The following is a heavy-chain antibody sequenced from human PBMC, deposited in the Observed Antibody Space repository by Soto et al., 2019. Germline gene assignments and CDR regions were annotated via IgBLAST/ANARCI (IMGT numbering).Heavy chain of an antibody. Sequence: EVQLVESGGGLVQPGRSLRLSCAASGFTFDVYAMHWVRQAPGKGLEWVSGISWNSGSIGYADSVKGRFTISRDNAKNSLYLQMNSLRADDTALYYCAKDKVAASYYYYMDVWGKGTTVTVSS. D-gene: IGHD6-13*01. V-gene: IGHV3-9*01. CDR1: GFTFDVYA. J-gene: IGHJ6*03. CDR2: ISWNSGSI. CDR3: AKDKVAASYYYYMDV.